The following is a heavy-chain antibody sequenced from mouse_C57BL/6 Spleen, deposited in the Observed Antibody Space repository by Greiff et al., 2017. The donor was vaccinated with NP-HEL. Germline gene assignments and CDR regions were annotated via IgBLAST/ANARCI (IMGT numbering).Heavy chain of an antibody. V-gene: IGHV1-69*01. CDR1: GYTFTSYW. Sequence: QVQLQQSGAELVMPGASVKLSCKASGYTFTSYWMHWVKQRPGQGLEWIGEIDPSDSYTNYNQKFKGKSTLTVDKSSSTAYMQLSSLTSEDSAVYYCARDLDFDYWGQGTTLTVSS. J-gene: IGHJ2*01. CDR3: ARDLDFDY. CDR2: IDPSDSYT.